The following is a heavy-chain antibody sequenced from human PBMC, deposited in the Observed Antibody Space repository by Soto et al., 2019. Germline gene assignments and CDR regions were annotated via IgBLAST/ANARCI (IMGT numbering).Heavy chain of an antibody. CDR2: MSGTGART. D-gene: IGHD4-4*01. CDR1: GFTFSSYA. J-gene: IGHJ4*02. CDR3: AKEVISDY. Sequence: GGSLRLSCAASGFTFSSYALSWVRQAPGKGLEWVSSMSGTGARTYYADPVRGRFTISRDNSKNTLYLQMNSLRAEDTAIYYCAKEVISDYWGQGTLVTVSS. V-gene: IGHV3-23*01.